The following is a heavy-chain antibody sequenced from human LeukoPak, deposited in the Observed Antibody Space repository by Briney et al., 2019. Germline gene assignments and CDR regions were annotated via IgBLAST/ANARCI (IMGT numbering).Heavy chain of an antibody. Sequence: GGSLRLSCAASGFTVSNNYMTWVRQAPGKGLEWVSVIYSGGSTYYADSVKGRFTISRDNSKNTLYLQMNSLRAEDTAVYYCARAVGKYSSTGGDAFDIWGQGTMVTVSS. CDR3: ARAVGKYSSTGGDAFDI. CDR1: GFTVSNNY. J-gene: IGHJ3*02. CDR2: IYSGGST. D-gene: IGHD6-19*01. V-gene: IGHV3-66*01.